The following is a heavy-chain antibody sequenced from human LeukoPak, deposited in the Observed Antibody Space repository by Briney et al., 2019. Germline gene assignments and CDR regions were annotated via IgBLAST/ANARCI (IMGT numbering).Heavy chain of an antibody. CDR2: IHQDGNEK. Sequence: GGSLRLSCAASGFTFSNYWMSWLRQAPGKGLEWVTNIHQDGNEKYYVDSVKGRFTISRDNAKNSLHLQMGSLRVEDTAVYYCARGDDFSGDYWGQGTLVTVSS. D-gene: IGHD3/OR15-3a*01. J-gene: IGHJ4*02. V-gene: IGHV3-7*04. CDR1: GFTFSNYW. CDR3: ARGDDFSGDY.